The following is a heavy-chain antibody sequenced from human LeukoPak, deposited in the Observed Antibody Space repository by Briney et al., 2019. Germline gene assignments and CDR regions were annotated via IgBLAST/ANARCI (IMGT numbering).Heavy chain of an antibody. D-gene: IGHD3-22*01. Sequence: PGGSLRLSCAASGFTVSSNYMSWVRQAPGKGLEWVSVIYSGGSTYYADSVKGRFTTSRDNSKNTLYLQMNSLRAEDTAVYYCARGGLAVYYDSSGYLDYWGQGTLVTVSS. J-gene: IGHJ4*02. CDR3: ARGGLAVYYDSSGYLDY. CDR1: GFTVSSNY. V-gene: IGHV3-53*01. CDR2: IYSGGST.